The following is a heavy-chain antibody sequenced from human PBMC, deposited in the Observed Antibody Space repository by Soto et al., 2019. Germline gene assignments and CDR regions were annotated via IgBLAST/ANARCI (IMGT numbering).Heavy chain of an antibody. CDR2: IKSKTDGGAT. CDR3: TTGPTTVTTSTVFFDY. V-gene: IGHV3-15*07. J-gene: IGHJ4*02. Sequence: EVQLVESGGGLVKPGGSLRISCAASGLTFSKAWMNWVRQAPGKGLEWVGRIKSKTDGGATDYAAPVKGRCSISRDDSKNTLYLQIDSLKTEDTAVYYCTTGPTTVTTSTVFFDYWGQGTLVTVSS. CDR1: GLTFSKAW. D-gene: IGHD4-17*01.